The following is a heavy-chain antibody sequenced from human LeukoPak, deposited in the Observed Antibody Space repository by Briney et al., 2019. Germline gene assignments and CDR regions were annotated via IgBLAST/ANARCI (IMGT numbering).Heavy chain of an antibody. CDR2: IIPIFGTA. CDR3: AVPAAIDYYYYYYMDF. CDR1: GGTFSSYA. Sequence: ASVKVSCKASGGTFSSYAISWVRQAPGQGLDWMGGIIPIFGTANYAQKFQGRVTITTDESTSTAYMELSSLRSEDTAVYYCAVPAAIDYYYYYYMDFWGKGTTVTVFS. J-gene: IGHJ6*03. V-gene: IGHV1-69*05. D-gene: IGHD2-2*01.